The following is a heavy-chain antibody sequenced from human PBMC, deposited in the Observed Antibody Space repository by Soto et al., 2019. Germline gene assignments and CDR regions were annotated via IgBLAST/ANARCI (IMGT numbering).Heavy chain of an antibody. V-gene: IGHV1-3*01. CDR1: GYTFTSYA. CDR2: INAGNGNT. D-gene: IGHD3-22*01. J-gene: IGHJ6*03. Sequence: QVPLVQSGAEVKKPGASVKVSCKASGYTFTSYAMHWVRQAPGQRLEWMGWINAGNGNTKYSQKFQGRVTITRDTSASTAYMELSSLRSEDTAVYYCARGQWLQNYYYYYMDVWGKGTTVTVSS. CDR3: ARGQWLQNYYYYYMDV.